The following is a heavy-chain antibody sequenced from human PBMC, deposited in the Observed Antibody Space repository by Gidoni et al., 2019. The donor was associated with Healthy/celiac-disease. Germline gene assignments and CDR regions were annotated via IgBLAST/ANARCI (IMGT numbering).Heavy chain of an antibody. CDR1: GFTFRIYG. J-gene: IGHJ4*02. CDR3: AKDHEGELLWFVELPIY. Sequence: QLQLVESGGDVVQPGRSLRLSCAASGFTFRIYGMPGVRHAPGKGLEWVSVISHDGSNKYDADSGKGRFTISRDISKITLYLQMNSLRAEDTAVYYCAKDHEGELLWFVELPIYWGQGTLVTVSS. D-gene: IGHD3-10*01. CDR2: ISHDGSNK. V-gene: IGHV3-30*18.